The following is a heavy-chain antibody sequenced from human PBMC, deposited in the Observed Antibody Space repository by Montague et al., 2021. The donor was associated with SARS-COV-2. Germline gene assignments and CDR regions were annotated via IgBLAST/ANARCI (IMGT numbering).Heavy chain of an antibody. Sequence: SETLSLTCAVYGGSFSGYYWSWIRQPPGKGLEWIGEINHSGSTNYKPSLRSRVTISVDTSKNQFSLKLSSVTAADTAVYYCARGRTVTTFYYYYGMDVWGQGTTVTVSS. J-gene: IGHJ6*02. CDR1: GGSFSGYY. CDR3: ARGRTVTTFYYYYGMDV. CDR2: INHSGST. D-gene: IGHD4-17*01. V-gene: IGHV4-34*01.